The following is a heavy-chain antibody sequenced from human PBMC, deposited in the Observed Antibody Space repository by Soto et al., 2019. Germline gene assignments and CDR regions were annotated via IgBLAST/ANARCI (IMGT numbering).Heavy chain of an antibody. CDR1: GYTFTGYA. V-gene: IGHV1-3*05. CDR2: LNAGNGNT. J-gene: IGHJ4*02. CDR3: ARAVAVAADFDY. Sequence: QVQLVQSGAEEKKPGASVKVSCKASGYTFTGYAMHWVRQAPGQRLEWMGWLNAGNGNTKYSQKFQGRVTITRDTSARTAYMELSSLRSEATAVYDCARAVAVAADFDYWGQGTLVTVSS. D-gene: IGHD6-19*01.